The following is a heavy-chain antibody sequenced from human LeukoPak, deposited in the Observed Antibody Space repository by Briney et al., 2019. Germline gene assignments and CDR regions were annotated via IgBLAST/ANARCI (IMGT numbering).Heavy chain of an antibody. CDR2: INPRDGST. Sequence: ASAKVSCKASGYIFTSYYIHWVRQAPGQGLEWVGMINPRDGSTSHAQKLQGRVTMTRDTSTSTVYMELSSLRSEDTAVYYCARELWGARPRIGVTGSKPHYYYYGMDVWGQGTTVTVSS. J-gene: IGHJ6*02. CDR3: ARELWGARPRIGVTGSKPHYYYYGMDV. V-gene: IGHV1-46*04. D-gene: IGHD6-13*01. CDR1: GYIFTSYY.